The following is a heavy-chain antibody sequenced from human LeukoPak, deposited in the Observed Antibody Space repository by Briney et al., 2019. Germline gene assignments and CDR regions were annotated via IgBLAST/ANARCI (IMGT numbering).Heavy chain of an antibody. V-gene: IGHV3-74*01. J-gene: IGHJ4*02. D-gene: IGHD6-13*01. CDR3: AHMAAAGSSTTFDY. CDR1: GYTFSTYW. Sequence: GGSLRLSCAASGYTFSTYWMHWVRQGPGKGLVWVSRINEDGSSTSYAESVRGRFTISRDNAKNTLYLQMNSLRAEDTAVYYCAHMAAAGSSTTFDYWGQGTLVTVSS. CDR2: INEDGSST.